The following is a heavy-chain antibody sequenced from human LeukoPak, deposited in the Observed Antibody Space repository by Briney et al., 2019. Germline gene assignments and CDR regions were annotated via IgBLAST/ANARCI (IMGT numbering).Heavy chain of an antibody. CDR2: IKSKTDGGTT. D-gene: IGHD2-2*01. Sequence: GGSLRLSCTASGFTFNNAWMSWVRQAPGKGLEWVGRIKSKTDGGTTDLAAPVKGRFTISRDDSINTLFLQMNSLKTEDTAVYYCSRYCSGTSCYAGSFSRGQGTLVTVSS. CDR3: SRYCSGTSCYAGSFS. CDR1: GFTFNNAW. J-gene: IGHJ4*02. V-gene: IGHV3-15*01.